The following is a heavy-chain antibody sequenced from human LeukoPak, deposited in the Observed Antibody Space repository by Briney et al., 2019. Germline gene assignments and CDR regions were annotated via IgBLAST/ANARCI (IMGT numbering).Heavy chain of an antibody. CDR3: AKYLAGSGLYYFDY. Sequence: GGSLRLSRAASGFTFSSYAMSWVRQAPGKGLEWVSAISGSGGSTYYADSVKGRFTISRDNSKNTLYLQMNSLRAEDTAVYYCAKYLAGSGLYYFDYWGQGTLVTVSS. D-gene: IGHD3-10*01. J-gene: IGHJ4*02. V-gene: IGHV3-23*01. CDR2: ISGSGGST. CDR1: GFTFSSYA.